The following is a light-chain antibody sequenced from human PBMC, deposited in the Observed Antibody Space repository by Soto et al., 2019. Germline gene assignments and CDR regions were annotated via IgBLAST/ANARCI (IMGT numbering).Light chain of an antibody. CDR3: MQALQTPFT. V-gene: IGKV2-28*01. CDR1: QSLLHSNGYNY. CDR2: LGS. J-gene: IGKJ3*01. Sequence: DIVMTQSPLPLPVTPGEPASISCRSSQSLLHSNGYNYLDWYLQKPGQSPQLLIYLGSNRASGVPDQFSGSGSGTDFTLEISRVEAVYVGVYYCMQALQTPFTFGPGTKVDI.